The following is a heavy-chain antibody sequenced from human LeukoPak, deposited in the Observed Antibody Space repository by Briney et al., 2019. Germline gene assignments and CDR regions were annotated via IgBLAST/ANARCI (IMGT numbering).Heavy chain of an antibody. V-gene: IGHV3-53*01. J-gene: IGHJ4*02. D-gene: IGHD4-17*01. Sequence: GGSLRLSCTMSGLTINDNYMSWVRQSPGKGLEWVSVIFPDGRTYQADSVKGRFTISRDRPKNTLFLQMNSLRADDTALYHCARANPVYGDFDYWGQGILVTVSS. CDR2: IFPDGRT. CDR3: ARANPVYGDFDY. CDR1: GLTINDNY.